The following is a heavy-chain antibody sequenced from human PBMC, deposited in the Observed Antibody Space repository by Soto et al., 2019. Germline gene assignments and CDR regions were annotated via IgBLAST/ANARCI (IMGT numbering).Heavy chain of an antibody. J-gene: IGHJ4*02. CDR2: IKSDGSNI. V-gene: IGHV3-74*01. CDR1: GFTFSNYW. CDR3: ARGGFSGSGSYIQGDY. Sequence: EVQLVESGGGLVQPGGSLRLSCAASGFTFSNYWMHWVRQAPGKGLVWVSRIKSDGSNISYADSVKGRFTISRDNARNTLYLQMNSLRAEDTAVYYCARGGFSGSGSYIQGDYWGQGTLVTVSS. D-gene: IGHD3-10*01.